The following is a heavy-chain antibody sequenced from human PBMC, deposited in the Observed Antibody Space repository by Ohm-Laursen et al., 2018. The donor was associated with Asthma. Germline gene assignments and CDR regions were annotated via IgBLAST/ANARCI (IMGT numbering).Heavy chain of an antibody. CDR1: GFTFSSYA. D-gene: IGHD6-19*01. Sequence: SLRLSCTASGFTFSSYAMSWVRQAPGKGLEWVSAISGSGGSTYYADSVKGRFTISRDNSKNTLYLQMNSLRAEDTAVYYCAKPLAVAAYFDYWGQGALVTVSS. V-gene: IGHV3-23*01. CDR3: AKPLAVAAYFDY. J-gene: IGHJ4*02. CDR2: ISGSGGST.